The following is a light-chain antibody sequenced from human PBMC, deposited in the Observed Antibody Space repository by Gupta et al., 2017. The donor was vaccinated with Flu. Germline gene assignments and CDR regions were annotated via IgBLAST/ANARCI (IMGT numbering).Light chain of an antibody. CDR3: QQYYSSPQT. V-gene: IGKV4-1*01. CDR1: QSVLYSSNNKNY. J-gene: IGKJ1*01. Sequence: DIVMTQSPDSLAVSLGERATINCKSSQSVLYSSNNKNYLAWYQQKQGQPPKLPIYWASTRESGVPDRFSGSGSGTDFTLSISSLQAEDVAVYYCQQYYSSPQTFGQGTKVEIK. CDR2: WAS.